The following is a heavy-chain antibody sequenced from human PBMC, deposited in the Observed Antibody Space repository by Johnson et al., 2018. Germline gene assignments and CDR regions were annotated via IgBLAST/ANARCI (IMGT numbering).Heavy chain of an antibody. CDR3: ARDHEKRALRHAAEYFQH. CDR2: IWSDGSNK. Sequence: QVQLVQSGGGVVQPGKSLRLSCAASGFTFSNFGMHWVRQVPGKGLEWVATIWSDGSNKYYAASVRGQFTISRDNSKNTLYLQMNSLRAEDTAVYYCARDHEKRALRHAAEYFQHWGQGTLVIVSS. CDR1: GFTFSNFG. V-gene: IGHV3-33*01. J-gene: IGHJ1*01.